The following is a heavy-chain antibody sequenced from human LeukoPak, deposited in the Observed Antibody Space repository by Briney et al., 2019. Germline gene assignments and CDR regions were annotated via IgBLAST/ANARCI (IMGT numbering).Heavy chain of an antibody. CDR3: AREERDGYNYYWYFDL. Sequence: GGSLRLSCAASGFPFGDYGMNWVRQVPGKGLEWVSSISSSGLYIYYADSVKGRFTISRDNAKNSLYLQMSSLRAEDTAVYYCAREERDGYNYYWYFDLWGRGTLVTVSS. CDR2: ISSSGLYI. V-gene: IGHV3-21*01. CDR1: GFPFGDYG. J-gene: IGHJ2*01. D-gene: IGHD5-24*01.